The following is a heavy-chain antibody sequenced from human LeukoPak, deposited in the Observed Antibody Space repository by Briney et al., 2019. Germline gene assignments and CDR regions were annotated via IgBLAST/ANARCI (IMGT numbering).Heavy chain of an antibody. D-gene: IGHD3-3*01. Sequence: SETLSLTCAVYGGSFSGYYWTWIRQSPWKGLEWIGEITHTGSTNYNPSLKSRVTISVDTSKNQFSLKLNSVTAADTAVYYCARRDTYYDFWSAYGYNWFDPWGQGTLVTVSS. CDR1: GGSFSGYY. J-gene: IGHJ5*02. CDR3: ARRDTYYDFWSAYGYNWFDP. CDR2: ITHTGST. V-gene: IGHV4-34*01.